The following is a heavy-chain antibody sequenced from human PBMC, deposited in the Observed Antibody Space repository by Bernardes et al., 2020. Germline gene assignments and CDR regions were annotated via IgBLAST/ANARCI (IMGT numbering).Heavy chain of an antibody. CDR3: ARLPLVATTSDYYMAV. V-gene: IGHV5-51*01. D-gene: IGHD5-12*01. J-gene: IGHJ6*03. CDR1: GYSFTNYW. CDR2: VYPGDSET. Sequence: GESLKISCKGSGYSFTNYWIGWVRQMPGKGLEWMGIVYPGDSETRYSPSFQGQVTISADKSISTAYLQWSSLKASDTAMYYCARLPLVATTSDYYMAVWGKGTTVTVSS.